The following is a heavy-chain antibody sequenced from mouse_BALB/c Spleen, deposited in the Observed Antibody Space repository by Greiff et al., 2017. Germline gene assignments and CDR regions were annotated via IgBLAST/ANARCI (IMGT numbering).Heavy chain of an antibody. CDR2: IWSGGST. Sequence: VKLMESGPGLVQPSQSLSITCTVSGFSLTSYGVHWVRQSPGKGLEWLGVIWSGGSTDYNAAFISRLSISKDNSKSQVFFKMNSLQADDTAIYYCARNGITTVVATHWGQGTLVTVSA. V-gene: IGHV2-4-1*01. D-gene: IGHD1-1*01. J-gene: IGHJ3*01. CDR1: GFSLTSYG. CDR3: ARNGITTVVATH.